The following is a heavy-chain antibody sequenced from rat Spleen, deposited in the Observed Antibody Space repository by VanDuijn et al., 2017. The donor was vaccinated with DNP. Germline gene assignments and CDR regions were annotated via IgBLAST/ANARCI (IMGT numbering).Heavy chain of an antibody. CDR1: GFTFSNYD. CDR2: ISYDGSST. Sequence: EVQLVESGGGLVQPGRSMKLSCAASGFTFSNYDMAWVRQAPTKGLEWVASISYDGSSTYYRDSVKGRFTISRDNAKSTLYLQMDSLRSEDTATYYCTTPGAITMMVIPFDYWGQGVMVTVSS. J-gene: IGHJ2*01. V-gene: IGHV5-20*01. D-gene: IGHD1-12*03. CDR3: TTPGAITMMVIPFDY.